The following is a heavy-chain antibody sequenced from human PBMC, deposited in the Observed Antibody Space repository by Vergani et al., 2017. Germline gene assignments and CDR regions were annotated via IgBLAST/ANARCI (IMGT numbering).Heavy chain of an antibody. V-gene: IGHV4-30-4*01. CDR2: IYYSGST. CDR3: ARHRREGGGYDLVFDY. Sequence: QVQLQESGPGLVKPSQTLSLTCTVSGGSISSGDYYWSWIRQPPGKGLEWIGYIYYSGSTYYNPSLKSRVTMSVDTSKNQFSLKLSSVTAADTAVYYCARHRREGGGYDLVFDYWGQGTLVTVSS. CDR1: GGSISSGDYY. J-gene: IGHJ4*02. D-gene: IGHD5-12*01.